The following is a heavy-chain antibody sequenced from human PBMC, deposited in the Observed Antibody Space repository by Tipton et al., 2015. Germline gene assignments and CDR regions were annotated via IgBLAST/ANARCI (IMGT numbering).Heavy chain of an antibody. D-gene: IGHD4-17*01. CDR2: IPYSGST. V-gene: IGHV4-39*01. J-gene: IGHJ6*02. CDR1: GASISSHAYY. Sequence: TLSLTCTVSGASISSHAYYWDWLRQPPGKGLEWIGTIPYSGSTYYNPSLKSRVTVSVDTSKNQFSLKLTSLTAADTAVYYCATRIYGVYSIDVWGQGTSVTVSS. CDR3: ATRIYGVYSIDV.